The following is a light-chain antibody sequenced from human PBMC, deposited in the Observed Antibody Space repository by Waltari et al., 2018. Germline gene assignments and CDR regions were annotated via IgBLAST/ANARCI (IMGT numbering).Light chain of an antibody. Sequence: QSALTQPASVSGTPGQSITISCTGTTSDVGNYDLVSWYQHHPGKAPKLPICEVIKRPPGVSSRCAGSKSGSTASLIISGLQPDDEADYYCCSYAGRGTYVFGSGTKVTVL. V-gene: IGLV2-23*02. CDR1: TSDVGNYDL. J-gene: IGLJ1*01. CDR3: CSYAGRGTYV. CDR2: EVI.